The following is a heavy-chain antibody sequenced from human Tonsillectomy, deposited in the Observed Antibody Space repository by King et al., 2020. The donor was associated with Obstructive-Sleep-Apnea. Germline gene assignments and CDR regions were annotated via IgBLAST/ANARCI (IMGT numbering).Heavy chain of an antibody. V-gene: IGHV2-5*02. J-gene: IGHJ4*02. Sequence: TLKESGPTLVKPTQTLTLTCTFSGFSLSTSGVGVGWIRQPPGKALEWLALIYWDDDNLYSPSLRTRLTITKDTSKNQVVLTMTNMDPVDSATYFRAHRRGATYFFDYWGQGTLVTVSS. CDR2: IYWDDDN. CDR3: AHRRGATYFFDY. D-gene: IGHD4/OR15-4a*01. CDR1: GFSLSTSGVG.